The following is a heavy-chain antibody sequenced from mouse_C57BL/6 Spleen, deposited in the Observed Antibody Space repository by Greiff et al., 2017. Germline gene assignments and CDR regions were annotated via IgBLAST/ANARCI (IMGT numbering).Heavy chain of an antibody. D-gene: IGHD4-1*01. V-gene: IGHV5-4*01. CDR2: ISDGGSYT. CDR3: ARGFRANWSWFAD. CDR1: GFTFSSYA. J-gene: IGHJ3*01. Sequence: EVQLVESGGGLVKPGGSLKLSCAASGFTFSSYAMSWVRQTPEKRLEWVATISDGGSYTYYPDNVKGRFPISRDNAKNNLYLQKSHLRSEDTAMYYCARGFRANWSWFADWGQGTLVTVSA.